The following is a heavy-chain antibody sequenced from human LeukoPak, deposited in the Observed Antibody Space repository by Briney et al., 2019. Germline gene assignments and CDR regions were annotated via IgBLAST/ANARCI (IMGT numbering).Heavy chain of an antibody. CDR2: IYYSGKT. Sequence: SETLSLTCTVSGGSISSSSHFWSWIRQPPGKGLEWIGSIYYSGKTYYNSSLRSRFTISVDTSKNQFSLKLSSVTAADTAVYYCARHENVVVVVAATGFDNWGQGTLVTVSS. D-gene: IGHD2-15*01. CDR3: ARHENVVVVVAATGFDN. CDR1: GGSISSSSHF. J-gene: IGHJ4*02. V-gene: IGHV4-39*01.